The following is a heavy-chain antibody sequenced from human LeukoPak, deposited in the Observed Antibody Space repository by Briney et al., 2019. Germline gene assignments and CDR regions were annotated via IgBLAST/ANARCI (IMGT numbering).Heavy chain of an antibody. J-gene: IGHJ4*02. CDR2: IYYSGST. CDR3: ARVPYYYDSSGYPYYFDY. CDR1: GGSISSYY. V-gene: IGHV4-59*01. D-gene: IGHD3-22*01. Sequence: SETLSLTCTVSGGSISSYYWSWIRQPPGKGLEWIGYIYYSGSTNYNPSLKSRVTISVDTSENQFSLKLSSVTAADTAVYYCARVPYYYDSSGYPYYFDYWGQGTLVTVSS.